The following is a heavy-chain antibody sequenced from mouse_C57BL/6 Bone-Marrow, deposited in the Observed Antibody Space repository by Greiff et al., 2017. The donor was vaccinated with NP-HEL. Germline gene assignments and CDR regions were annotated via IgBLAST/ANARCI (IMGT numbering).Heavy chain of an antibody. J-gene: IGHJ2*01. CDR3: ASSHYDGPHY. Sequence: EVQLLQSVAELVRPGASVKFSCTASGFNINNTYMHWVKQRPEQGLVWIGRIDPANGNNKYAPTFQGQATITADTSSNTAYLQLSSLTSEDTAIYYCASSHYDGPHYWGQGTTLTVSS. CDR2: IDPANGNN. V-gene: IGHV14-3*01. CDR1: GFNINNTY. D-gene: IGHD1-2*01.